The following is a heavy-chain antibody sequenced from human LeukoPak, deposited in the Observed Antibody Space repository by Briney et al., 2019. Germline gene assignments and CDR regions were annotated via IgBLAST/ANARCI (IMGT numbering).Heavy chain of an antibody. CDR2: ICYSGST. Sequence: SETLSLTCTVSGGSISSSSYYWGWIRQPPGKGLEWIGNICYSGSTYYNPSLKSRLTISVDTSQRQFSLRLSSVTAADTALYYCTRGSYDVLTGYSTLGEYWGQGTLVTVSS. CDR1: GGSISSSSYY. D-gene: IGHD3-9*01. CDR3: TRGSYDVLTGYSTLGEY. J-gene: IGHJ1*01. V-gene: IGHV4-39*01.